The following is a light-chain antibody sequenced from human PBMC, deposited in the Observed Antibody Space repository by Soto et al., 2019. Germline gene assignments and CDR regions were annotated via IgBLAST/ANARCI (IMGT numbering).Light chain of an antibody. Sequence: EFVLTQSPGTLSLSPGERATLSCRASQTVRNNYLAWYQQKPGQAPRLLISAISTRASGIPDRFSGSGSGTHFNLTISRLEPEDFAVYYCQQFGTPPWTFGQGTKVDIK. V-gene: IGKV3-20*01. CDR2: AIS. CDR3: QQFGTPPWT. CDR1: QTVRNNY. J-gene: IGKJ1*01.